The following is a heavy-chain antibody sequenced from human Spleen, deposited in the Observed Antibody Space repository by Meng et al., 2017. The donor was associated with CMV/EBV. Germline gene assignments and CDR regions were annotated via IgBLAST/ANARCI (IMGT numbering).Heavy chain of an antibody. D-gene: IGHD6-19*01. V-gene: IGHV3-21*01. CDR3: ARREGGSGWYYFDY. CDR1: GFIFSSYS. J-gene: IGHJ4*02. Sequence: GGSLRLSCAASGFIFSSYSMNWVRQAPGKGLEWVSSISSSSSYIYYADSVKGRFTISRDNAKTSLYLQMNSLTAEDTAVYYCARREGGSGWYYFDYWGQGTLVTVSS. CDR2: ISSSSSYI.